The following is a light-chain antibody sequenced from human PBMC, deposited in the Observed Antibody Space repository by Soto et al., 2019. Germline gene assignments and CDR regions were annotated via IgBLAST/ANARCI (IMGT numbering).Light chain of an antibody. J-gene: IGKJ1*01. CDR3: QQYNNWWT. CDR1: QSVSSN. Sequence: IVMTQSPATLSVSPGERATLSCRASQSVSSNLAWYQQKPGQAPRLLIYGASMRATGIPARFSGSGSGTEFTLTISSLQSEDFAVYYCQQYNNWWTLGQGTKVEIK. V-gene: IGKV3-15*01. CDR2: GAS.